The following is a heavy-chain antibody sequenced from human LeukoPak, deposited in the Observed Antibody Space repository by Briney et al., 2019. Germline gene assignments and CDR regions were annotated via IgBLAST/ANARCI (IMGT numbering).Heavy chain of an antibody. D-gene: IGHD6-13*01. J-gene: IGHJ4*02. Sequence: GASVNVSCKASGGTFSSYAISWVRQAPGQGLEWMGGIIPIFGTANYAQKFQGRVTITADESTSTAYMELSSLRSEDTAVYYCAREGVAYSSSWSNPWDYWGQGTLVTVSS. V-gene: IGHV1-69*13. CDR1: GGTFSSYA. CDR2: IIPIFGTA. CDR3: AREGVAYSSSWSNPWDY.